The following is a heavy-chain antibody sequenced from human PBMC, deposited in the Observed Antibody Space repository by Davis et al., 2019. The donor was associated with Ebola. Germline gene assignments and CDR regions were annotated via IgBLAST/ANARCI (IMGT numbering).Heavy chain of an antibody. Sequence: GESLKISCAASGFTFSSYAMSWVRQAPGKGLEWVSAISGSGGSTYYADSVKGRFTISRDNSKNTLYLQMNSLRAEDTAVYYCAKEATMVRGVITPFDYWGQGTLVTVSS. CDR3: AKEATMVRGVITPFDY. D-gene: IGHD3-10*01. V-gene: IGHV3-23*01. J-gene: IGHJ4*02. CDR2: ISGSGGST. CDR1: GFTFSSYA.